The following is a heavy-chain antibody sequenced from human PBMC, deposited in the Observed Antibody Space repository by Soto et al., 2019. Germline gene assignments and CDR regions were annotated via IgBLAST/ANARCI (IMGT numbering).Heavy chain of an antibody. CDR1: GGSISSYY. J-gene: IGHJ6*02. V-gene: IGHV4-59*01. Sequence: SETLSLTCTVSGGSISSYYWSWIRQPPGKGLEWIGYIYYSGSTNYNPSLKSRVTISVDTSKNQFSLKLSSVTAADTAVYYCARVTDYDDYGYYYGMDVWGQGTTVTVSS. CDR3: ARVTDYDDYGYYYGMDV. CDR2: IYYSGST. D-gene: IGHD4-17*01.